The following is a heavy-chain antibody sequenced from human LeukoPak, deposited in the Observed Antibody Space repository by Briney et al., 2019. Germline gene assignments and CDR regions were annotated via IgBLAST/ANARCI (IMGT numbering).Heavy chain of an antibody. Sequence: SVKVSCKASGGTFSSYAISWARQAPGQGLEWMGRIIPIFGIANYAQKFQGRVTITADKSTSTAYMEPSSLRSEDTAVYYCARVEMATLRGPFDYWGQGTLVTVSS. CDR3: ARVEMATLRGPFDY. D-gene: IGHD5-24*01. CDR1: GGTFSSYA. V-gene: IGHV1-69*04. J-gene: IGHJ4*02. CDR2: IIPIFGIA.